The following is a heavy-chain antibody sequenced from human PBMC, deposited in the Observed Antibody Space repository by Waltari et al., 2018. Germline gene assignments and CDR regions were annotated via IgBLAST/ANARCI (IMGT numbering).Heavy chain of an antibody. CDR1: GFTFSNYW. Sequence: EVQLVESGGGLVQPGGSLSLSCAASGFTFSNYWMTWVRQAPGKGLEWVANIKQDGSEIYYVDSVKGRFTISRDNAKNSLFLQMNSLRAEDTAIYYCESDGVSSEYWGQGTLVTVSS. J-gene: IGHJ4*02. D-gene: IGHD3-3*01. V-gene: IGHV3-7*01. CDR3: ESDGVSSEY. CDR2: IKQDGSEI.